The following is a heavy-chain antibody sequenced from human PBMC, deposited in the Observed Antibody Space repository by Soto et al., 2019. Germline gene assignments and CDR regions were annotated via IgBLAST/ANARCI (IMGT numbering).Heavy chain of an antibody. CDR3: ARDSLGSYGYGLFDY. Sequence: ASVKVSCKASGYTFTSYGISWVRQAPGQGLEWMGWISAYNGNTNSAQKLQGRVTMTTDTSTSTAYMELRSLRSDDTAVYYCARDSLGSYGYGLFDYWGQGTLVTVSS. J-gene: IGHJ4*02. CDR1: GYTFTSYG. D-gene: IGHD5-18*01. CDR2: ISAYNGNT. V-gene: IGHV1-18*01.